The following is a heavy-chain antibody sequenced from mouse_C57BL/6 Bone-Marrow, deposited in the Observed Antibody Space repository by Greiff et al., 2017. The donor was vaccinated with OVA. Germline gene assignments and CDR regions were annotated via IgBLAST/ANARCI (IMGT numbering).Heavy chain of an antibody. CDR2: IWTGGGT. CDR1: GFSLTSYA. Sequence: VQRVESGPGLVAPSQSLSITCTVSGFSLTSYAISWVRQPPGKGLEWLGVIWTGGGTNYNSALKSRLSTRKDKSKSQVFLKMNSLRTDYTARYYCARNGGYYFDYWGQGTTLTVSS. V-gene: IGHV2-9-1*01. J-gene: IGHJ2*01. CDR3: ARNGGYYFDY.